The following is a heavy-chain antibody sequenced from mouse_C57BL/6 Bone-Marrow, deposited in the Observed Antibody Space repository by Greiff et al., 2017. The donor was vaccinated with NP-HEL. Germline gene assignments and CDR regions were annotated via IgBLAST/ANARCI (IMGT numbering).Heavy chain of an antibody. J-gene: IGHJ2*01. CDR3: ATAVVGDFDY. D-gene: IGHD1-1*01. V-gene: IGHV5-17*01. CDR1: GFTFSDYG. Sequence: EVQLQESGGGLVKPGGSLKLSCAASGFTFSDYGMHWVRQAPEKGLEWVAYISSGSSTIYYADTVKGRFTISRDNAKNTLFLQMTSLRSEDTAMYYCATAVVGDFDYWGQGTTLTVSS. CDR2: ISSGSSTI.